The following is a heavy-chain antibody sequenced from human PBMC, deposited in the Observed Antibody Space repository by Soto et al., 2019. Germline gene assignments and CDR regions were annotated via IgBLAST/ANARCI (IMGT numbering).Heavy chain of an antibody. CDR2: IIPIFGTA. CDR1: GGTFGSYA. CDR3: ARDEPTIFGVAENWFDP. V-gene: IGHV1-69*13. D-gene: IGHD3-3*01. Sequence: SVKVSCKASGGTFGSYAISWVRQAPGQGLEWMGGIIPIFGTANYAQKFQGRVTITADESTSTAYMELSSLRSEDTAVYYCARDEPTIFGVAENWFDPWGQGTLVTVSS. J-gene: IGHJ5*02.